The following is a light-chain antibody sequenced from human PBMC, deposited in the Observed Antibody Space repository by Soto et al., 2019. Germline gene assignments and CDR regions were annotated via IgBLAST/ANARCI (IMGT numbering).Light chain of an antibody. Sequence: QSVLTQPPSASGTPGQRVTISCSGSSSNVGHNSAFWYQQLPGTAPKLLIWNNNQRPSGVPDRFSGSKSGTSASLAISGLRSEDEGDYYCAAWDDSLSGHWVFGGGTQLTVL. CDR1: SSNVGHNS. V-gene: IGLV1-47*02. CDR3: AAWDDSLSGHWV. CDR2: NNN. J-gene: IGLJ3*02.